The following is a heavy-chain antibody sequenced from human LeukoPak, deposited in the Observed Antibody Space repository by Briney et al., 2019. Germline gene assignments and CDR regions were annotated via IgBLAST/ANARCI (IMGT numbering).Heavy chain of an antibody. CDR1: GFTFSIYV. CDR2: ISSNGDNT. Sequence: GGSLRLSCSVSGFTFSIYVMHWVRQAPGKGLEYVSAISSNGDNTYYADSVKGRFTISRDNSKNRLYLQMISLRADDTAVYYRVRGTGYWGQGTLVTVSS. CDR3: VRGTGY. V-gene: IGHV3-64D*06. J-gene: IGHJ4*02.